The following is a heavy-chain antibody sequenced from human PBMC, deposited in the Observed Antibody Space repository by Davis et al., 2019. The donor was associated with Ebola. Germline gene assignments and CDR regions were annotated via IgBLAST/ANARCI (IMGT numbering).Heavy chain of an antibody. CDR3: ARDRGIAARLHWFDP. J-gene: IGHJ5*02. V-gene: IGHV1-3*01. D-gene: IGHD6-6*01. CDR1: GYTFTSYA. Sequence: ASVKVPCKASGYTFTSYAMHWVRQAPGQRLEWMGWINAGNGNTKYSQKFQGRVTITRDTSASTAYMELSSLRSEDTAVYYCARDRGIAARLHWFDPWGQGTLVSVSS. CDR2: INAGNGNT.